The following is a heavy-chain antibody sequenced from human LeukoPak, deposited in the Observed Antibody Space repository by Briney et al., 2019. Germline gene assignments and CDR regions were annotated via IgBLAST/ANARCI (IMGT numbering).Heavy chain of an antibody. V-gene: IGHV3-7*01. D-gene: IGHD4-17*01. CDR2: IKQGGSEK. Sequence: GGSLRLSCAASGFTFSSYWMSWVRQAPGKGLEWVANIKQGGSEKYYVDSVKGRFTISRDNAKNSLYLQMNSLRAEDTAVYYCASNTVTTPESYYYYYYMDVWGKGTTVTVSS. CDR1: GFTFSSYW. J-gene: IGHJ6*03. CDR3: ASNTVTTPESYYYYYYMDV.